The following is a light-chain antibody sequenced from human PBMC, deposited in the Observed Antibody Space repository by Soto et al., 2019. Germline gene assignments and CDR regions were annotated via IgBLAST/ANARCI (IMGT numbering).Light chain of an antibody. J-gene: IGKJ3*01. CDR3: QKYNGVPLS. Sequence: DIQVAQFPPSLSASVGDRVTITCRASQAIGNYLAWYQQKPGKVPKLLIYAASTLQSGVPSRFSGSRSGTDFTLTVSSLQPEDVATYYCQKYNGVPLSFGPGTKVDIK. V-gene: IGKV1-27*01. CDR2: AAS. CDR1: QAIGNY.